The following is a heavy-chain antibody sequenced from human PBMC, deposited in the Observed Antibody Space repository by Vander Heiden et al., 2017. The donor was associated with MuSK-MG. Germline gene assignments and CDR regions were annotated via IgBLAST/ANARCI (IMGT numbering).Heavy chain of an antibody. J-gene: IGHJ4*02. V-gene: IGHV4-38-2*02. D-gene: IGHD3-10*01. Sequence: QVQLQESGPGLVTPSETLSLTCAVSGYSISSGYYWGWIRQPPGKGLEWIGSIYHSGSTYYNPSLKSRVTISVDTSKNQFSLKLSSVTAADTAVYYCARDVGAGLWGQGTLVTVSS. CDR3: ARDVGAGL. CDR2: IYHSGST. CDR1: GYSISSGYY.